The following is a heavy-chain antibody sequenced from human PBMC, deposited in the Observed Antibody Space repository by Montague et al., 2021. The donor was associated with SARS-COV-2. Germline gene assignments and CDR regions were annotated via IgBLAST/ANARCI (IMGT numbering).Heavy chain of an antibody. J-gene: IGHJ4*02. V-gene: IGHV2-70*01. CDR1: GFSLSTSGMC. CDR2: IDWDDEK. D-gene: IGHD3-9*01. CDR3: ARIRDYDILTGSYSGFDS. Sequence: PALVQPTQTLTLTCTFSGFSLSTSGMCVSWIRQPPGKALEWLALIDWDDEKYYSTSLKTRLTISKDTSKNQVVLTMTNMDPVDTATYYCARIRDYDILTGSYSGFDSWGQGTLVTVSS.